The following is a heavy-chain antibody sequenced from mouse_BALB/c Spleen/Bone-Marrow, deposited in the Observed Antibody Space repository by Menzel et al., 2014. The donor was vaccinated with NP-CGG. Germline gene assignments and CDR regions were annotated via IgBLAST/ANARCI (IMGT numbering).Heavy chain of an antibody. Sequence: VHVKQSGAELVKPGASVKLSCTASGFNIKDTYMHWVKQRPEQGLEGIGRIDPANGNTKYDPKFQGKATITADTSSNTAYLQLSSLTSEDTAVYYCARGGSSYGWYFDVWGAGTTVTVSS. CDR2: IDPANGNT. CDR3: ARGGSSYGWYFDV. D-gene: IGHD1-1*01. J-gene: IGHJ1*01. V-gene: IGHV14-3*02. CDR1: GFNIKDTY.